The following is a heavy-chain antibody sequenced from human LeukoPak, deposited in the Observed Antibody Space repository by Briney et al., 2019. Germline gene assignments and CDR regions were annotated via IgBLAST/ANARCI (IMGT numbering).Heavy chain of an antibody. Sequence: PSETLSLTCSVSGGSISGYYWNWIRQPPGKGLEWIGYIYYSGGTNYNPSLKSRVTISVDASKNQFSLRLSSVTAADTAVYYCARQGGIAVAGTFDYWGQGTLVTVSS. J-gene: IGHJ4*02. CDR1: GGSISGYY. CDR2: IYYSGGT. D-gene: IGHD6-19*01. CDR3: ARQGGIAVAGTFDY. V-gene: IGHV4-59*08.